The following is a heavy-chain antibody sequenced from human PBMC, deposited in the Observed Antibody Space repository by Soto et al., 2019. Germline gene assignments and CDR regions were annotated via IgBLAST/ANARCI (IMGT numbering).Heavy chain of an antibody. J-gene: IGHJ4*02. V-gene: IGHV4-34*01. Sequence: QVQLQQWGAGLLKPSETLSLTCAVYGGSFSGYDWTWIRQPPGTGLEWIGEINHSGSTNYNPSLKSRVTISVDTSKNQFSLKLTSVTDADTAVYYSARDKITGLFDYWGQGTLVTVSS. CDR3: ARDKITGLFDY. CDR2: INHSGST. CDR1: GGSFSGYD. D-gene: IGHD2-8*02.